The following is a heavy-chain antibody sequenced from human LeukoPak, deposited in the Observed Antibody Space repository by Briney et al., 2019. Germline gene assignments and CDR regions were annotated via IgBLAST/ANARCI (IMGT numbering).Heavy chain of an antibody. V-gene: IGHV4-39*01. CDR2: IYYSGST. CDR1: GGSISSSSYY. D-gene: IGHD3-3*01. Sequence: SETLSLTCTVSGGSISSSSYYWGWIRQPPGTGLEWIGSIYYSGSTYYNPSLKSRVTISVDTSKNQFSLKLSSVTAADTAVYYCARPYYDFWSGYYEGRFDPWGQGTLVTVSS. J-gene: IGHJ5*02. CDR3: ARPYYDFWSGYYEGRFDP.